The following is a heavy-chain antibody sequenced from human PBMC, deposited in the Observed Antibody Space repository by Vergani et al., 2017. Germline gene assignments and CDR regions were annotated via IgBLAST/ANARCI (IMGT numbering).Heavy chain of an antibody. CDR2: IYSGGST. J-gene: IGHJ5*02. V-gene: IGHV3-53*04. D-gene: IGHD4-11*01. Sequence: EVQLVESGGGLAQPGGSLRLSCAASGFTVSSNYMSWVRQAPGKGLEWVSVIYSGGSTYYADSVKGRFTISRHNSKNTLYRQMNSLRAEDTAVYYCARGQITVTGNWFDPWGQGTLVTVSS. CDR1: GFTVSSNY. CDR3: ARGQITVTGNWFDP.